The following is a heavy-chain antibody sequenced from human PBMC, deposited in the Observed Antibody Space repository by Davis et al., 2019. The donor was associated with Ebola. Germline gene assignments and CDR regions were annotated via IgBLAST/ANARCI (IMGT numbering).Heavy chain of an antibody. CDR2: LYHGGGT. CDR1: GGYISGYY. CDR3: ASGQQLVLWGGMDV. D-gene: IGHD6-13*01. V-gene: IGHV4-59*08. J-gene: IGHJ6*02. Sequence: MPSETLSLTCTVSGGYISGYYWSWIRQPPGKGLEWIGNLYHGGGTNYSPSLKSRLTISVDTSKNQFSLELSSVTAADTAVYYCASGQQLVLWGGMDVWGQGTTVTVSS.